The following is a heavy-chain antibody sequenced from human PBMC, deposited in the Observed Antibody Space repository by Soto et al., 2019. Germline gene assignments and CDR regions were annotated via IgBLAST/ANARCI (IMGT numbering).Heavy chain of an antibody. Sequence: QVQLQESGPGLVKPSETLSLTCTVSGGSVSSGNHYWSWIRQPPGKELEFIAYVFYSGIDNYNPSLKSRVTTSIDTSKNQFSLNLRSVTAADTAVYYCARGRGYGYGIDYWGQGILVTVSS. CDR3: ARGRGYGYGIDY. J-gene: IGHJ4*02. D-gene: IGHD5-18*01. V-gene: IGHV4-61*01. CDR1: GGSVSSGNHY. CDR2: VFYSGID.